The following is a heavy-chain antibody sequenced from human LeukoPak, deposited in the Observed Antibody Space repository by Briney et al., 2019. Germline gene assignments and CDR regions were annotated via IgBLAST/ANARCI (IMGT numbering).Heavy chain of an antibody. V-gene: IGHV4-39*01. CDR2: IHYSGGT. Sequence: PSETLSLTCTVSGGSISSSSYYWGWIRQPPGKGLEWIANIHYSGGTYYTPSLKSRVTISVDTSKNQFSLKLSSVTAADTAVYYCARIQLGYCSSTSCYNLPGVRFDPWGQGTLVTVSS. J-gene: IGHJ5*02. CDR3: ARIQLGYCSSTSCYNLPGVRFDP. CDR1: GGSISSSSYY. D-gene: IGHD2-2*02.